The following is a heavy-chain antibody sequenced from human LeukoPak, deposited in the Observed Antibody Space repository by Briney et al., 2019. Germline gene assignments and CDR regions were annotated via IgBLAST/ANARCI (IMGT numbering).Heavy chain of an antibody. CDR1: GFTFSSYG. D-gene: IGHD3-9*01. Sequence: GGSLRLSCAASGFTFSSYGMHWVRQAPGKGLEWMAVIWYDGSNKYYADSVKGRFTISRDNSKNTLYLQMNSLRSEDTAVYYCARARAVNHFDWLLSYDYWGQGTLVTVSS. CDR2: IWYDGSNK. J-gene: IGHJ4*02. CDR3: ARARAVNHFDWLLSYDY. V-gene: IGHV3-33*01.